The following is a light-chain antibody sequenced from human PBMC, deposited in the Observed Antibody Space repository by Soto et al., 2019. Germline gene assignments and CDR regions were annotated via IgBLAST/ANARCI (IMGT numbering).Light chain of an antibody. V-gene: IGKV1-27*01. CDR3: QKYNSAPLT. CDR2: SAS. CDR1: QGISNF. J-gene: IGKJ4*01. Sequence: DIQMTQSPSSLSASVGDRVTITCRASQGISNFVAWYQQKPGKGPNLLIYSASTWQSGVPSRFSGSGSGTDFTLTISGLQPEDVATYYCQKYNSAPLTFGGGTKVEI.